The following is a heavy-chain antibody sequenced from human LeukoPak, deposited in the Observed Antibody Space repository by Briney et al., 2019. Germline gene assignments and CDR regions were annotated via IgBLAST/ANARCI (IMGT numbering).Heavy chain of an antibody. CDR1: GGSISSSSYY. CDR2: IYYSGST. Sequence: SETLSLTCTVSGGSISSSSYYWGWIRQPPGKGLEWIGSIYYSGSTYYNPSLKSRVTISVDTSKNQFSLKLSSVTAADTAVYYCARGLPPVTYYYGSGSYRNWFDPWGQGTLVTVSS. V-gene: IGHV4-39*07. D-gene: IGHD3-10*01. J-gene: IGHJ5*02. CDR3: ARGLPPVTYYYGSGSYRNWFDP.